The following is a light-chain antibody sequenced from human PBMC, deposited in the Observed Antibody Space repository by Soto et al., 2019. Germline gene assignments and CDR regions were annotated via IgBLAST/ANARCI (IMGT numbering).Light chain of an antibody. CDR1: SSDVGGYNY. CDR3: SSYVGSNNPV. V-gene: IGLV2-8*01. CDR2: EVT. J-gene: IGLJ2*01. Sequence: QSALTQPPSASGSPGQSVAISCTGTSSDVGGYNYVSWYQQHPGKAPKLMIYEVTKRPSGVPDRFSGSKSGNTASLTVSGLQAEDEADYYCSSYVGSNNPVFGGGNKVTVL.